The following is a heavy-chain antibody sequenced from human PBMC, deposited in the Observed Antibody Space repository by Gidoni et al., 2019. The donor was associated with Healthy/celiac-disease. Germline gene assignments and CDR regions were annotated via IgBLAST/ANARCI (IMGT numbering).Heavy chain of an antibody. J-gene: IGHJ6*02. D-gene: IGHD4-17*01. CDR2: IYYSGST. CDR1: GGSVSSGSYY. Sequence: QVQLQESGPGLVKPSETLSLTCTVSGGSVSSGSYYWSWIRQPPGKGLEWIGYIYYSGSTNYNPSLKSRVTISVDTSKNQFSLKLSSVTAADTAVYYCARGSTVIYYYYGMDVWGQGTTVTVSS. CDR3: ARGSTVIYYYYGMDV. V-gene: IGHV4-61*01.